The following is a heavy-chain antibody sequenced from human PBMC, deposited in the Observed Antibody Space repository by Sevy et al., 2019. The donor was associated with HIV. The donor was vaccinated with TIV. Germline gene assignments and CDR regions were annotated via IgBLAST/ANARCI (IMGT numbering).Heavy chain of an antibody. CDR3: ARALSGSGSSFYY. V-gene: IGHV3-53*01. CDR2: IYSGGST. D-gene: IGHD3-10*01. CDR1: GFTVSSNY. J-gene: IGHJ4*02. Sequence: GGSLRLSCAASGFTVSSNYMSWVRQAPGKGLEWVSVIYSGGSTYYADSVKGRFTISRDNSKNTLYLQMNSLRAEDTAVYYCARALSGSGSSFYYWGQGTLVTVSS.